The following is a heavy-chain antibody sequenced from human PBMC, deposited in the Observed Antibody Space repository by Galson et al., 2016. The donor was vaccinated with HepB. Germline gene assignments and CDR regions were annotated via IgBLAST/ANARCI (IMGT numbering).Heavy chain of an antibody. CDR2: IRSEAYGGTR. CDR1: GFMFGEYS. D-gene: IGHD4-11*01. V-gene: IGHV3-49*04. CDR3: ARAPIYSNRGYYFDY. J-gene: IGHJ4*02. Sequence: SLRLSCAASGFMFGEYSMSWVRRAPGKGLEWIGFIRSEAYGGTREYAASGRGRFTISRDDSRSMAYLQMTSLKTDDTAVYDCARAPIYSNRGYYFDYWGKGIMVTVSS.